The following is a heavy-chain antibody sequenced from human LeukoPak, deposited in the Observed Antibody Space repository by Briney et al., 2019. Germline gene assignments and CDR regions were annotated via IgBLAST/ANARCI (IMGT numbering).Heavy chain of an antibody. D-gene: IGHD3-3*01. J-gene: IGHJ5*02. V-gene: IGHV4-34*01. CDR3: ARKRDEYYDFWSGYLKARWSDP. Sequence: KPSETLSLTCAVYGGFFSDYYWSWIRQPPGKGLEWIGEINHSGSANYNPSLKSRVTISVDTSKNQFSLKLSSVTAADTAVYYCARKRDEYYDFWSGYLKARWSDPWGQGTLVTVSS. CDR1: GGFFSDYY. CDR2: INHSGSA.